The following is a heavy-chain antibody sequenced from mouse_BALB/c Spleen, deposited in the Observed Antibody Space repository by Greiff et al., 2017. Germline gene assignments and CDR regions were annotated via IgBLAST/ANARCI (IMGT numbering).Heavy chain of an antibody. Sequence: VQLQQSGAELARPGASVKMSCKASGYTFTSYTMHWVKQRPGQGLEWIGYINPSSGYTNYNQKFKDKATLTADKSSSTAYMQLSSLTSEDSAVYYCARGGYYGDWYFDVWGAGTTVTVSS. CDR2: INPSSGYT. V-gene: IGHV1-4*01. D-gene: IGHD1-1*01. J-gene: IGHJ1*01. CDR3: ARGGYYGDWYFDV. CDR1: GYTFTSYT.